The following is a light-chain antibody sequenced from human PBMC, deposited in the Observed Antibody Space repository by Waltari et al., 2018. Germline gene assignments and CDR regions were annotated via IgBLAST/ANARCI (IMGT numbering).Light chain of an antibody. CDR2: AAS. V-gene: IGKV1-9*01. Sequence: DIQLTQSPSFLSASVGDRVTITCRASQGISNYLAWYQQKPGKAPQVLIYAASTLRSGVPARFSGSGSGTEFTLTISSLQPEEFATYYCQQPYFSPRPFGQGTKVDVK. CDR1: QGISNY. J-gene: IGKJ1*01. CDR3: QQPYFSPRP.